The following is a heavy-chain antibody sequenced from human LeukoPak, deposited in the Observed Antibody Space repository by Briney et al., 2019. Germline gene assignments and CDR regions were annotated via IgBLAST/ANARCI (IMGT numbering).Heavy chain of an antibody. CDR2: ISGDGSST. CDR1: GFTFSTYW. D-gene: IGHD1-26*01. V-gene: IGHV3-74*01. CDR3: ATFSRSVSYHFDY. Sequence: GGSLRLSCEASGFTFSTYWMHWVRQAPGKELVWVSRISGDGSSTDYVASVKGRFTVSRDNAKNTLYLQMNSLRAEDTSVYYCATFSRSVSYHFDYWGQGTLVTVSS. J-gene: IGHJ4*02.